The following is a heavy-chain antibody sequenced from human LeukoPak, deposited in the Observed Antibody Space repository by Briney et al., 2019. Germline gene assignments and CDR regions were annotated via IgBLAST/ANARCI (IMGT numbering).Heavy chain of an antibody. V-gene: IGHV3-7*01. Sequence: HPGGSLRLSCAASGFTFRSYWMSWVRQAPGKGLEWVANINQDGSVKYHVDSVKGRFTISRDNAKNSLYVQMNSLSDEDTAVYYCARVGYSGWNLEYWGQGTLVTVSS. D-gene: IGHD5-12*01. CDR1: GFTFRSYW. CDR3: ARVGYSGWNLEY. J-gene: IGHJ4*02. CDR2: INQDGSVK.